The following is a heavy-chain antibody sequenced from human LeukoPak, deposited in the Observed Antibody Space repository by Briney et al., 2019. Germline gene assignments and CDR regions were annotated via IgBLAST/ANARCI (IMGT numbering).Heavy chain of an antibody. Sequence: SETLSLTCAVYGGSFGGYYWSWIRQPPGKGREWIGEINHSGSATYNPSLKSRVTISGDTSKNQFSLKLTSVTAADTAMYYCASPPCYCSGGSCYSTPFDSWGQGTLVTVSS. D-gene: IGHD2-15*01. CDR2: INHSGSA. J-gene: IGHJ4*02. CDR1: GGSFGGYY. V-gene: IGHV4-34*01. CDR3: ASPPCYCSGGSCYSTPFDS.